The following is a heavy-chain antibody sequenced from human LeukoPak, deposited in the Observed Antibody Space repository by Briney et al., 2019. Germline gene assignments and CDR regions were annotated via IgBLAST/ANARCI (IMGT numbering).Heavy chain of an antibody. CDR2: MYNNGST. CDR1: GVSISDYQ. Sequence: SETLSLTCIVSGVSISDYQWSWIRQPPGKGLQWIGYMYNNGSTDYNPSLKSRVTISGDTSKNQFSLKLSSVTASDTALYYCATNAGPAALDAIDIWGPGTMVTVSS. J-gene: IGHJ3*02. D-gene: IGHD2-2*01. V-gene: IGHV4-59*08. CDR3: ATNAGPAALDAIDI.